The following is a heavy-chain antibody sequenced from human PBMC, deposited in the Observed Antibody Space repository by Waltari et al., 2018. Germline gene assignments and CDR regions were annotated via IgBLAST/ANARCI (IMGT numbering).Heavy chain of an antibody. CDR3: ARDHYYSKDV. Sequence: EVQLVESGGGLAQPGGSLSRSCEASGFIFSTYWMHWVGQAPGKGLVWVLSIDNGDGSGTSYADSVKGRFTISRDNAKNTLYLQMNSLRAEDTGVYYCARDHYYSKDVWGTGTTVTVSS. CDR1: GFIFSTYW. CDR2: IDNGDGSGT. J-gene: IGHJ6*04. V-gene: IGHV3-74*01.